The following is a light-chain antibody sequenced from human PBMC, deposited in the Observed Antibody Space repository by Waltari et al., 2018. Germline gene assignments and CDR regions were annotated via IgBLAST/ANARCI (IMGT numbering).Light chain of an antibody. CDR1: LTIRTF. Sequence: DIQMTQSPSSLSASVGDRVTITCRPSLTIRTFLNWYQKKPGTAPKLLIYGASSLQSGVPSRFSGSVSGTDFTLTITSLHPEDFATYYCQQTYSAPWTFGQGTKVEIK. CDR3: QQTYSAPWT. CDR2: GAS. V-gene: IGKV1-39*01. J-gene: IGKJ1*01.